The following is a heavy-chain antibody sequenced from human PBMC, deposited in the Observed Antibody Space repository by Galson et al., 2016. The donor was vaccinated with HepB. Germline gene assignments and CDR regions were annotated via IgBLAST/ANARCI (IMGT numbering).Heavy chain of an antibody. CDR3: ASGMVRGVKRLDY. Sequence: LSLTCTVSGGSIRSGSYYWSWIRQHLGKGLEWIGYISYSGGTYYNPSLKSRVTISVDTSKNQFSLKLSSVTAADTAVYYCASGMVRGVKRLDYWGQGTLVTVSS. CDR2: ISYSGGT. D-gene: IGHD3-10*01. CDR1: GGSIRSGSYY. J-gene: IGHJ4*02. V-gene: IGHV4-31*03.